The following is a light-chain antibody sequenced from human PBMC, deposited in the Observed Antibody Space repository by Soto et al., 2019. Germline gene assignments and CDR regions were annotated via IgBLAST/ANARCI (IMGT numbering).Light chain of an antibody. CDR2: GAS. CDR1: QSVSRN. Sequence: IVLTQSPSTLSGSPLERATRSCGASQSVSRNLAWFQQNPGQSPRLLIYGASTRDTGIPARFSGSGSGTEFTLTISSLQSEDFAVYHCQQYNKWPPTFGQGTKVDI. V-gene: IGKV3-15*01. J-gene: IGKJ1*01. CDR3: QQYNKWPPT.